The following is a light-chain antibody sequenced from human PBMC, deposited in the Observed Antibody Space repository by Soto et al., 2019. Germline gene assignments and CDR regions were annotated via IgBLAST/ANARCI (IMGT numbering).Light chain of an antibody. V-gene: IGKV3-20*01. CDR1: QSVSTS. CDR2: NAS. J-gene: IGKJ1*01. CDR3: QQYGSSPT. Sequence: EILLTQSPATLSLSPGERTLLSCRASQSVSTSLAWFQQKPGQPPRLLIYNASNRTTGIPDRFSGSGSGTDFTLSISRLEPEDFAVYYCQQYGSSPTFGQGTKVDIK.